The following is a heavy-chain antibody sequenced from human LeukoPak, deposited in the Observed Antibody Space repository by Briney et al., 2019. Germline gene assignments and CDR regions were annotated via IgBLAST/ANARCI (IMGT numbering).Heavy chain of an antibody. D-gene: IGHD3-10*01. CDR2: IYSSGTT. CDR1: GGSVSSYF. Sequence: SDTLSLTCSVAGGSVSSYFWSWIRQPAGKGLEWLGRIYSSGTTNYNPSLKRRVTMSVDTYKHQFSLKLNSVTAADTAVYYCARDSVLVLGIVDFWGQGTLVTVSS. V-gene: IGHV4-4*07. CDR3: ARDSVLVLGIVDF. J-gene: IGHJ4*02.